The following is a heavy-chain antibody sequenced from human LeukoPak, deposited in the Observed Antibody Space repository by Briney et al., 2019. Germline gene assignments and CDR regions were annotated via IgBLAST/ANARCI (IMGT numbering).Heavy chain of an antibody. J-gene: IGHJ4*02. V-gene: IGHV3-7*01. Sequence: SGGSLRLSCAASGFTFSSYWMSWVRQAPGKGLEWVANIKQDGSEKYYVDSVKGRLTISRDNAKNSLYLQMNSLRAEDTAVYYCARDYDFWSGYYSYFDYWGQGTLVTVSS. CDR1: GFTFSSYW. D-gene: IGHD3-3*01. CDR3: ARDYDFWSGYYSYFDY. CDR2: IKQDGSEK.